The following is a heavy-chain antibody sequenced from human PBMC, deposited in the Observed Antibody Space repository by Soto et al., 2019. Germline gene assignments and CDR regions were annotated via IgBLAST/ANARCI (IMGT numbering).Heavy chain of an antibody. CDR3: ASGGEPNYGMDV. J-gene: IGHJ6*02. V-gene: IGHV1-69*01. CDR1: GGTFSSYA. D-gene: IGHD1-26*01. CDR2: IIPIFGTA. Sequence: QVQLVQSGAEVKKPGSSVKVSCKASGGTFSSYAISWVGQAPGQGLEWMGGIIPIFGTANYAQKFQGRVTLTADESTSTAYMELTSLTSEDTAVYYCASGGEPNYGMDVWGQGTTVTVSS.